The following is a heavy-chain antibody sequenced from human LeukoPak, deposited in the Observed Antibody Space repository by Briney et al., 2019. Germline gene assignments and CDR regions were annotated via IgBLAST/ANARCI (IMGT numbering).Heavy chain of an antibody. J-gene: IGHJ6*02. V-gene: IGHV3-33*06. Sequence: HPGGSLRLSCAASGFTFSSYGMHWVRQAPGKGLEWVAVIWYDGSNKYYADSVKGRFTISRDNSKNTLYLQMNSLRAEDTAVYYCAKDQSPDYSNYLPYYYYYYGMDVWGQGTTVTVSS. CDR2: IWYDGSNK. CDR3: AKDQSPDYSNYLPYYYYYYGMDV. CDR1: GFTFSSYG. D-gene: IGHD4-11*01.